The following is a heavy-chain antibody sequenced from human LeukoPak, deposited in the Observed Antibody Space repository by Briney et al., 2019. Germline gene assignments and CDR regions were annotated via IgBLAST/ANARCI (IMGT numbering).Heavy chain of an antibody. J-gene: IGHJ4*02. CDR2: IYSGGST. CDR3: ARDNGSGKYYFDY. V-gene: IGHV3-66*02. CDR1: GVTVSSNY. D-gene: IGHD3-10*01. Sequence: PGGSLRLSCAASGVTVSSNYMSWVRQAPGKGLEWVSVIYSGGSTYYADSVKGRFTISRDNSKNTLYLQMNSLRAEDTAVYYCARDNGSGKYYFDYWGQGTLVTASS.